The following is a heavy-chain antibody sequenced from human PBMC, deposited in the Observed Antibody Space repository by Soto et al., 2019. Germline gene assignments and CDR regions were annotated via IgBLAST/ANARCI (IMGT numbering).Heavy chain of an antibody. V-gene: IGHV3-74*01. CDR3: ARGVAVYYAMDV. J-gene: IGHJ6*02. D-gene: IGHD2-15*01. CDR2: INSDGSTT. CDR1: GFTFSSYW. Sequence: EVQLVESGGDLVQPGGSLRLSCAASGFTFSSYWIHWVRQAPGKGLVWVSRINSDGSTTNYADSAKGRFTISRDNAKNTLYLQMNRLRAEDTAVYDCARGVAVYYAMDVWGQGTTVTVSS.